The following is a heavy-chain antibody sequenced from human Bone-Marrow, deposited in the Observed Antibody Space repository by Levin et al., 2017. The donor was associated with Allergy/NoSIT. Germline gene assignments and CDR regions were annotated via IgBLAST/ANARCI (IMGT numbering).Heavy chain of an antibody. CDR3: ARGTDIYASGTDLDY. CDR2: INPNSGGT. D-gene: IGHD3-10*01. Sequence: EASVKVSCKASGYTFTGYYIHWVRQAPGQGLEWMGWINPNSGGTNYAQKFQGRVTMTRDTSISTAYMELNSLRSDDAAVYYCARGTDIYASGTDLDYWGQGTLVTVSS. V-gene: IGHV1-2*02. CDR1: GYTFTGYY. J-gene: IGHJ4*02.